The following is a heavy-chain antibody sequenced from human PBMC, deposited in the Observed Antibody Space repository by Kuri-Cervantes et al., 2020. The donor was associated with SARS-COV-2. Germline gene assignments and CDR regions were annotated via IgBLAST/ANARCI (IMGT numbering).Heavy chain of an antibody. CDR3: TSRDYGGDLYYFDY. D-gene: IGHD4-23*01. CDR2: IRSKANSYAT. J-gene: IGHJ4*02. V-gene: IGHV3-73*01. CDR1: GFTFSNYW. Sequence: GESLKISCAASGFTFSNYWMHWVRQASGKGLEWVGRIRSKANSYATAYAASVKGRFTISRDDSKNTAYLQMNSLKTEDTAVYYCTSRDYGGDLYYFDYWGQGTLVTVSS.